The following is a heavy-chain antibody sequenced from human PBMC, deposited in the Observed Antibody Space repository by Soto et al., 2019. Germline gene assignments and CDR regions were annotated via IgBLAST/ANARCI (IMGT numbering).Heavy chain of an antibody. CDR1: GYTFTAYG. Sequence: GASVKVSCKTSGYTFTAYGLAWLRQAPGQRPEWMGWVSTNDDRTNYAQKFRGRVTMTTDRSTTTTYMELRSLRADDTAVYYCTRELNTESSAYYSFAYWGQGTLVTVSS. CDR3: TRELNTESSAYYSFAY. D-gene: IGHD3-22*01. J-gene: IGHJ4*02. V-gene: IGHV1-18*01. CDR2: VSTNDDRT.